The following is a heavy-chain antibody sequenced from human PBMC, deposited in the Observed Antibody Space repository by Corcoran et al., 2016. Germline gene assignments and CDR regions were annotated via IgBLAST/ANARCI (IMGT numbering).Heavy chain of an antibody. V-gene: IGHV3-30*18. J-gene: IGHJ4*02. Sequence: QVQLVESGGGVVQPGRSLRLSCAASGFTFSSYGMHWVRQAPGKGLEWVAVISYDGSNKYYADSVKGRFTISRDNSKNTLYLQMNSLSAEDTAVYYCAKDRGSYAGGFDYWGQGTLVTVSS. CDR3: AKDRGSYAGGFDY. CDR2: ISYDGSNK. CDR1: GFTFSSYG. D-gene: IGHD1-26*01.